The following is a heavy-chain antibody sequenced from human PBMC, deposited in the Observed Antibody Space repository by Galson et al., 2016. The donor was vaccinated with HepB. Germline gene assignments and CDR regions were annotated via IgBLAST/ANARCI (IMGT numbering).Heavy chain of an antibody. J-gene: IGHJ4*02. CDR2: IRSKAYGGTK. CDR1: GFTFGDYP. CDR3: SSPWLDYYPSSGYYYPGAGH. D-gene: IGHD3-22*01. V-gene: IGHV3-49*03. Sequence: SLRLSCAASGFTFGDYPIGWFRQAPGKGLEWVGFIRSKAYGGTKEYAAAVTGRFTMSRDDSKSIAYLQMNSLRTEDTATYYCSSPWLDYYPSSGYYYPGAGHWGQGTLVTVSS.